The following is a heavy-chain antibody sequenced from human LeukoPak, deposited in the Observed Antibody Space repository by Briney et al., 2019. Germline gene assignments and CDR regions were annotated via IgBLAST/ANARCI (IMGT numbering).Heavy chain of an antibody. D-gene: IGHD3-10*01. J-gene: IGHJ4*02. V-gene: IGHV3-21*01. Sequence: GGSLRLSCAASGFTFSSYSMNWVRQAPGKGLEWVSSISSSSRYIYYADSVKGRFTISRDNAKNSLYLQMNSLRAEDTAVYYCARDDGSGIDYWGQGTLVTVSS. CDR2: ISSSSRYI. CDR1: GFTFSSYS. CDR3: ARDDGSGIDY.